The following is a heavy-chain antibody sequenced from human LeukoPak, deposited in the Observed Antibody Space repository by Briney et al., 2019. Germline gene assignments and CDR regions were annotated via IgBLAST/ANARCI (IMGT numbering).Heavy chain of an antibody. J-gene: IGHJ6*04. CDR1: GFTFSSYD. CDR2: IGTAGDT. D-gene: IGHD3-10*02. CDR3: AELGITMIGGV. Sequence: GGSLRLSCAASGFTFSSYDMHWVRQPTGKGLEWVSAIGTAGDTYYSDSVKGRFTISRDNAKNSLYLQMNSLRAEDTAVYYCAELGITMIGGVWGKGTTVTISS. V-gene: IGHV3-13*01.